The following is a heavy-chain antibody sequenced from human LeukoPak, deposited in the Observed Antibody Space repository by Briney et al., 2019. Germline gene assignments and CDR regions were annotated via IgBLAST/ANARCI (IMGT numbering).Heavy chain of an antibody. Sequence: ASVKVSCKASGGTFSSYAISWVRQAPGQGLEWMGGIIPIFGTANYAQKFQGRVTITADKSTSTAYMELSSLRSEDTAVYYCARTHYYDSSGYYYGYYYYYMDVWGKGTTVTVSS. CDR2: IIPIFGTA. CDR1: GGTFSSYA. CDR3: ARTHYYDSSGYYYGYYYYYMDV. D-gene: IGHD3-22*01. J-gene: IGHJ6*03. V-gene: IGHV1-69*06.